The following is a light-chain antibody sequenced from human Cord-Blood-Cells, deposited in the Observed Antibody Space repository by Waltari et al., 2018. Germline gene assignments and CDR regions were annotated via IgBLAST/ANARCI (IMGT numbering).Light chain of an antibody. CDR2: AAS. CDR1: QSISSY. J-gene: IGKJ2*01. CDR3: QQSYSTPYT. Sequence: DIQMTQSPSSLSASVGDRVTITCRASQSISSYLNWYQQKPGKAPKLLIYAASSLQSGVPSRFSGSGSWTDFTLTISSQQPEDFATYYCQQSYSTPYTFGQGTKLEIK. V-gene: IGKV1-39*01.